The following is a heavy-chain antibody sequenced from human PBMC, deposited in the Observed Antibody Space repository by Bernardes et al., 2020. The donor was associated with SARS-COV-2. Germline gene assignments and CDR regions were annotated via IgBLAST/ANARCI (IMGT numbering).Heavy chain of an antibody. J-gene: IGHJ4*02. D-gene: IGHD1-26*01. CDR1: GFTFTNYG. CDR3: ARHWDQDFDY. Sequence: GGSLRLSCAASGFTFTNYGMHWVRQAPGKGLEWVAVISYDGRNKYYADSVKGRFTISRDSSKNTQYLQMNSLRADDTAVYYCARHWDQDFDYWGQGTLVTVSS. CDR2: ISYDGRNK. V-gene: IGHV3-30*03.